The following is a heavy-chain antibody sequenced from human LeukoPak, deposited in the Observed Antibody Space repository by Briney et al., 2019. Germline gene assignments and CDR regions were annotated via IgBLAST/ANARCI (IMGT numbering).Heavy chain of an antibody. CDR3: ARDRYCSTGGCPDDY. CDR1: GFTFSSYE. D-gene: IGHD2-15*01. CDR2: IKQDGREK. V-gene: IGHV3-7*01. Sequence: PGGSLRLSCAASGFTFSSYEMNWVRQAPGKGLEWVANIKQDGREKYYVDSVKGRFTISRDNAKNSLYLQMNSLRAEDTAVYYCARDRYCSTGGCPDDYWGQGTLVTVSS. J-gene: IGHJ4*02.